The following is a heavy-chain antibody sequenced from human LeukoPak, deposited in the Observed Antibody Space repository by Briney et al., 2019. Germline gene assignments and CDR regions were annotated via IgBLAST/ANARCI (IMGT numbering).Heavy chain of an antibody. CDR2: TDTSGRYV. Sequence: KPGGSLRLSCAASGFTFSNYGMNWVRQAPGKGLEWVSFTDTSGRYVYYGDSVKGRFTISRDNAKNLLFLQMNGLRAEDTALYYCARGRSITLLRGVAMSDGFDIWGLGAMVAVSS. D-gene: IGHD3-10*01. J-gene: IGHJ3*02. V-gene: IGHV3-21*06. CDR1: GFTFSNYG. CDR3: ARGRSITLLRGVAMSDGFDI.